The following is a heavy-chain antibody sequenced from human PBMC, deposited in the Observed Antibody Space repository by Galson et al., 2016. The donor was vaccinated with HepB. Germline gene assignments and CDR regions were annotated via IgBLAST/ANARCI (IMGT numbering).Heavy chain of an antibody. D-gene: IGHD2-2*01. CDR1: GFTFSTYY. J-gene: IGHJ3*02. Sequence: SLRLSCAASGFTFSTYYMTWVRQPPGKGLEWVAGIKQDGSEKYYVDSVKGRFTISRDNAKNSLYEQMDSLRAEDTAVYFCARERFCSSATCYVGDAFHIGGQGTMVTVSS. CDR3: ARERFCSSATCYVGDAFHI. V-gene: IGHV3-7*05. CDR2: IKQDGSEK.